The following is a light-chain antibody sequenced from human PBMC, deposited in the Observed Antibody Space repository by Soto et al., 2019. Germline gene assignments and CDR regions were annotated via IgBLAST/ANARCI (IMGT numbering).Light chain of an antibody. J-gene: IGKJ4*02. V-gene: IGKV1-39*01. CDR3: RQSYCSTPT. CDR1: QSISRY. CDR2: DAS. Sequence: DVQMIQTTSSLCASVRDRVTRTRRETQSISRYLNWSQQKXGKAPKXXIYDASTLQRGVASRGCSGRAGADYTRPISSLQPAEVVTNYCRQSYCSTPTFGGGTKVDIK.